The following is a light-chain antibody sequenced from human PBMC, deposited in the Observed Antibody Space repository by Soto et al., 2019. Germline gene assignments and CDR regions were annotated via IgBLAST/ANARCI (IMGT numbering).Light chain of an antibody. CDR2: WAS. V-gene: IGKV4-1*01. Sequence: DIVMTQSPDSLAVSLGERATINCKSSQSVLYSSNNKNYLAWYQQKPGQPPKLLIYWASTRESGVPGRFSGSGSGTDFTLTISSLQAEDVAVYYCQQYYSTSYTFGQGTMLEIK. J-gene: IGKJ2*01. CDR1: QSVLYSSNNKNY. CDR3: QQYYSTSYT.